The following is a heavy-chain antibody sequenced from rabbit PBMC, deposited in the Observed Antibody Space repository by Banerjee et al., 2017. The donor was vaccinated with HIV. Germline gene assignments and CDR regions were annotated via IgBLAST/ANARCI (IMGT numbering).Heavy chain of an antibody. CDR2: INTSSGST. CDR1: GFSFSNKYV. Sequence: QEQLVESGGGLVKPGASLTLSCKASGFSFSNKYVMCWVRQAPGKGLEWIACINTSSGSTWYASWAKGRFTISLDNAQNTVDLQMTSLTAADTATYFCARVTGSVWGVGFGLWGQGTLVTVS. V-gene: IGHV1S43*01. J-gene: IGHJ4*01. CDR3: ARVTGSVWGVGFGL. D-gene: IGHD4-1*01.